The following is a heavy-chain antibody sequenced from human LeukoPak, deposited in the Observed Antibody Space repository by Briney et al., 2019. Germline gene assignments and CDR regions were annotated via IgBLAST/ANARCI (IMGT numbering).Heavy chain of an antibody. CDR1: GGSISSSSYY. V-gene: IGHV4-39*01. Sequence: PSETLSLTCTVSGGSISSSSYYWGWIRQPPGKGLEWIGSIYYSGSTYYNPSLKSRVTISVDTSKNQFFLRLTSLTAADTALYYCARHGGSLDYFDSWGPGSLVIVSS. D-gene: IGHD2-15*01. CDR3: ARHGGSLDYFDS. J-gene: IGHJ4*02. CDR2: IYYSGST.